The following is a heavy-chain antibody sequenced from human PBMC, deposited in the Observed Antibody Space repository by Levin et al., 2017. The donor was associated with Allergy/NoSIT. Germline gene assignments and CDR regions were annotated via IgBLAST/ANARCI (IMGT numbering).Heavy chain of an antibody. D-gene: IGHD2-2*01. CDR3: ARGLGYCSTTSCSNWFDP. V-gene: IGHV1-8*01. Sequence: ASVKVSCKASGYTFSSYDINWVRQATGQGLEWMGWINPNSGNTGYAQKFQGRVTMTRNTSISTAYMELSSLRSEDTAVYYCARGLGYCSTTSCSNWFDPWGQGTLVTVSS. CDR2: INPNSGNT. CDR1: GYTFSSYD. J-gene: IGHJ5*02.